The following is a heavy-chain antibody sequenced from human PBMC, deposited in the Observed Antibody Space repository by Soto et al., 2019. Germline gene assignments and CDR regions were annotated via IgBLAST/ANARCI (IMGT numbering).Heavy chain of an antibody. J-gene: IGHJ6*02. D-gene: IGHD3-10*01. Sequence: QVQLVESGGGVVQPGRSLRLSCAASGFTFSSYGMHWVRQAPGKGLEWVAVISYDGSNKYYADSVKGRFTISRDNSKNTLYLQMNSLRAEDTAVSYCAKDGASYYYYGMDVWGQGTTVTVSS. V-gene: IGHV3-30*18. CDR2: ISYDGSNK. CDR3: AKDGASYYYYGMDV. CDR1: GFTFSSYG.